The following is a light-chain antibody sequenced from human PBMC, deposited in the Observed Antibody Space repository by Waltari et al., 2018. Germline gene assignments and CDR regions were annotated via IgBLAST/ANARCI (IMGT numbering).Light chain of an antibody. CDR1: QSVAGHY. CDR2: GAS. J-gene: IGKJ4*01. Sequence: EIVLTQSPGTLSLSPGERATLSCRASQSVAGHYLAWYQQKPGQAHRLLIYGASTRATGIPDRFSGSGSGTDFTLTISRLEPEDFAVYHCQQYGSSHYDSSPFTFGGGTKVEIK. CDR3: QQYGSSHYDSSPFT. V-gene: IGKV3-20*01.